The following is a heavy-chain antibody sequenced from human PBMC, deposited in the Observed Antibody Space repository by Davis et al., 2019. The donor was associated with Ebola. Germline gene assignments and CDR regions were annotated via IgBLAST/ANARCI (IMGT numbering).Heavy chain of an antibody. CDR2: IYYSGST. CDR3: ARHSREYSGYDGFDY. V-gene: IGHV4-61*01. D-gene: IGHD5-12*01. J-gene: IGHJ4*02. Sequence: SETLSLTCTVSGGSVSSGSYYWSWIRQPPGKGLEWIGYIYYSGSTNYNPSLKSRVTISVDTSKNQFSLKLSSVTAADTAVYYCARHSREYSGYDGFDYWGQGTLVTVSS. CDR1: GGSVSSGSYY.